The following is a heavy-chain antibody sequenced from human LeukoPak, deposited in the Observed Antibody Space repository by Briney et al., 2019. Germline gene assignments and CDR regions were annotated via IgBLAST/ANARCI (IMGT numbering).Heavy chain of an antibody. V-gene: IGHV1-2*06. Sequence: ASVKVSCKASGYTFTGYYMHWVRQAPGQGLEWMGRINPNSGGTNYAQKFQGRVTMTRDTSISTAYMELSRLGSDDTAVYYCASPVGATDTAALGYWGQGTLVTVSS. J-gene: IGHJ4*02. CDR1: GYTFTGYY. CDR2: INPNSGGT. CDR3: ASPVGATDTAALGY. D-gene: IGHD1-26*01.